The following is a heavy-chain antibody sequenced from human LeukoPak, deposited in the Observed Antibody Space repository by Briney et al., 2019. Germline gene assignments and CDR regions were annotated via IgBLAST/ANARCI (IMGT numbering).Heavy chain of an antibody. D-gene: IGHD3-16*02. V-gene: IGHV3-7*01. Sequence: GGSLRLSCAASGFTFSSYWMSWVRQAPGKGLEWVANIKQDGSEKYYVDSVKGRFTISRDNAKSSLFLQMNSLRGEDTAVYYCARDSEISSGGSDYWGQGILVTVSS. CDR3: ARDSEISSGGSDY. J-gene: IGHJ4*02. CDR2: IKQDGSEK. CDR1: GFTFSSYW.